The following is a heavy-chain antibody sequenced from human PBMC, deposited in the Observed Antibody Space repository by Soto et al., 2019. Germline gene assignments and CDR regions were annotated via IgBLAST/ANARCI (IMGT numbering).Heavy chain of an antibody. D-gene: IGHD3-22*01. CDR1: GGTFSSYA. V-gene: IGHV1-69*13. J-gene: IGHJ4*02. CDR2: IIPIFGTA. CDR3: AREGEYYYDSSGYYLFDS. Sequence: SVKVSCKASGGTFSSYAISWVRQAPGQGLEWMGGIIPIFGTANYAQKFQGRVTITADESTSTAYMELSSLRSEDTAVYYCAREGEYYYDSSGYYLFDSWGQGTLVTVSS.